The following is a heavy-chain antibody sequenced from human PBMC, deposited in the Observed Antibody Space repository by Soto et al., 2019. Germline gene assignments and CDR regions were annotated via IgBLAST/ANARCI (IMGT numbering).Heavy chain of an antibody. D-gene: IGHD2-8*01. J-gene: IGHJ4*02. CDR2: ISGSGSNT. CDR3: AKGPSKYCTNGVCYLDC. Sequence: GGSLRLSCAASGFTFSNFAITWVRQAPGKGLEWVSLISGSGSNTYYADSVKGRFTISRDNSKNTMYLQMNSLRAEDTAVYYCAKGPSKYCTNGVCYLDCWGQGTQVTVSS. V-gene: IGHV3-23*01. CDR1: GFTFSNFA.